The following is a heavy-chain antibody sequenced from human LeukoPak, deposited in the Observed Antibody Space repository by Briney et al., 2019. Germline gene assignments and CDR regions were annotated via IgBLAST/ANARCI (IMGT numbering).Heavy chain of an antibody. D-gene: IGHD2-2*01. J-gene: IGHJ4*02. Sequence: SETLSLTCTVSGGSISSYYRSWIRQPPGKGLEWIGYIYYSGSTNYNPSLKSRVTISVDTSKNQFSLKLSSVTAADTAVYYCARLARYCSSTSCSSFDYWGQGTLVTVSS. V-gene: IGHV4-59*08. CDR1: GGSISSYY. CDR2: IYYSGST. CDR3: ARLARYCSSTSCSSFDY.